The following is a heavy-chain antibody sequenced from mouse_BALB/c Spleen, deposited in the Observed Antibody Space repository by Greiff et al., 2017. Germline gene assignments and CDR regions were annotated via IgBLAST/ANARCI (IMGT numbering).Heavy chain of an antibody. Sequence: EVQLQESGPELVKPGASVKISCKTSGYTFTEYTMHWVKQSHGKSLEWIGGINPNNGGTSYNQKFKGKATLTVDKSSSTAYMELRSLTSEDSAVYYCARQDGNYFSYWYFDVWGAGTTVTVSS. CDR3: ARQDGNYFSYWYFDV. V-gene: IGHV1-18*01. D-gene: IGHD2-1*01. CDR2: INPNNGGT. CDR1: GYTFTEYT. J-gene: IGHJ1*01.